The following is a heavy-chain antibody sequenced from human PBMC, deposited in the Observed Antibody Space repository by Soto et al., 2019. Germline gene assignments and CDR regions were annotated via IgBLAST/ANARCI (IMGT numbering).Heavy chain of an antibody. J-gene: IGHJ5*02. CDR2: IYYSGST. Sequence: SETLSLTCTVSGGSISSYYWSWIRQPPGKGLEWIGYIYYSGSTNYNPSLKSRVTISVDTSKNQFSLKLSSVTAADTAVYYCARGGCSGGSCYGFSWFDPWGQGPLVTVSS. D-gene: IGHD2-15*01. V-gene: IGHV4-59*01. CDR1: GGSISSYY. CDR3: ARGGCSGGSCYGFSWFDP.